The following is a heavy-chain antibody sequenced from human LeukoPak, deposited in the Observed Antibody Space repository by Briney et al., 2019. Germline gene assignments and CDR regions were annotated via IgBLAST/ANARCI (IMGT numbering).Heavy chain of an antibody. J-gene: IGHJ4*02. CDR2: ISYDGSNK. CDR1: GFTFSNYG. V-gene: IGHV3-30*18. Sequence: GGSLRLSCAASGFTFSNYGMPWVRQAPGKGLEWVAVISYDGSNKYYADSVKGRFTISRDNSKNTLYLQMSSLRAEDTAVYYCAKEGSSSSWDYWGQGTLVTVSS. CDR3: AKEGSSSSWDY. D-gene: IGHD6-6*01.